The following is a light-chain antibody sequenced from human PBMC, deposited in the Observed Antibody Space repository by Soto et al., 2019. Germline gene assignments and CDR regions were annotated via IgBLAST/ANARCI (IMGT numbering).Light chain of an antibody. V-gene: IGLV1-44*01. CDR3: ATWDDSLNGPV. Sequence: QSVLTQPPSVSGTPGQRVTVSCSGGRSNIGSNTVHWYQQLPGAAPKLLIYRDNQRPSGVPDRFAASKSGTSASLAISGLQSEDEGDYYCATWDDSLNGPVFGGGTKVTVL. CDR1: RSNIGSNT. J-gene: IGLJ2*01. CDR2: RDN.